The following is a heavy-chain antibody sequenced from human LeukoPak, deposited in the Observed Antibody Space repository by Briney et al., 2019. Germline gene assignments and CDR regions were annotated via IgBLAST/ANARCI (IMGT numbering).Heavy chain of an antibody. J-gene: IGHJ4*02. Sequence: GGSLRLSCAASGFTFSSYGMHWVRQAPGKGLEWVAVIWYDGSNKYYADAVKGRFTISRDNSKNTLYVQMNSLRAEDTAVYYCARAVIVVVSEWFDYWGQGTLVTVSS. CDR1: GFTFSSYG. D-gene: IGHD3-22*01. CDR2: IWYDGSNK. CDR3: ARAVIVVVSEWFDY. V-gene: IGHV3-33*01.